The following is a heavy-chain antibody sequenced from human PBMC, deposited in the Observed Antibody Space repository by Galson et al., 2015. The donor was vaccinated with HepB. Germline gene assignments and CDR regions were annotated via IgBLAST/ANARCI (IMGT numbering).Heavy chain of an antibody. CDR1: GYTFTNYA. Sequence: SVKVSCKASGYTFTNYAMDWVRQAPGQGLEWMGWINTNTGNPTYAQGFTGRFVFSLDTSVSTAYLQIRSLKAEDTAVYYCARATYRGSYCFDYWGQGTLVTVSS. V-gene: IGHV7-4-1*02. D-gene: IGHD1-26*01. CDR2: INTNTGNP. CDR3: ARATYRGSYCFDY. J-gene: IGHJ4*02.